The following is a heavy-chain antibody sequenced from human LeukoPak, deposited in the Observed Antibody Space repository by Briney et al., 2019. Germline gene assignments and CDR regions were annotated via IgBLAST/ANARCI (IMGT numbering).Heavy chain of an antibody. J-gene: IGHJ4*02. CDR1: GFTFSDYP. D-gene: IGHD3-3*01. CDR2: VSGSGDRT. V-gene: IGHV3-23*01. Sequence: GGSLRLSCAASGFTFSDYPMAWLRQAPGKGPEWVSAVSGSGDRTIYADSVKGRFTISRDNSKNMVSLQMNSLKAEDTALYYCAKELWEGSGYVDYWGQGILVTVSS. CDR3: AKELWEGSGYVDY.